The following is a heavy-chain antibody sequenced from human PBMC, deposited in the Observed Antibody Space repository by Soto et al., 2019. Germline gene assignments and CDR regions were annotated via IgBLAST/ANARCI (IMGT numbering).Heavy chain of an antibody. V-gene: IGHV1-18*01. Sequence: QVQLVQSGAEVKKPGASVKVSCKASGYTFTSYGISWVRQASGQGLEWMGWISAYNGNTNYAQKLQGRVTMTTDTSTSTAYMELRSLRSDDTAVYYCASFSIAATDPYGMDVWGQGTTVTVSS. CDR1: GYTFTSYG. CDR2: ISAYNGNT. J-gene: IGHJ6*02. CDR3: ASFSIAATDPYGMDV. D-gene: IGHD6-13*01.